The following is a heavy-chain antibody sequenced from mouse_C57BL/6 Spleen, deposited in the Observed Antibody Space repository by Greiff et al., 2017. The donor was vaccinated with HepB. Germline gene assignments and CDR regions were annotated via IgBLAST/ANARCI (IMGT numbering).Heavy chain of an antibody. J-gene: IGHJ2*01. CDR3: AMQLTSHFYCDY. Sequence: EVQLQQSGPELVKPGASVKISCKASGYSFTGYYMNWVKQSPEKSLEWIGEINPSTGGTTYNQKFKAKATLTVDKSSSTAYMQLKSLTSEDSAVYYCAMQLTSHFYCDYWGQGTTLTVSS. CDR2: INPSTGGT. V-gene: IGHV1-42*01. CDR1: GYSFTGYY. D-gene: IGHD6-1*01.